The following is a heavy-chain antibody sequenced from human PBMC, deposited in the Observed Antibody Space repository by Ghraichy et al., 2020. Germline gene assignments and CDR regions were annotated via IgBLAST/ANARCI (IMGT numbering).Heavy chain of an antibody. CDR3: AKMTVRRYSYGTTQNGY. Sequence: GGSLRLSCAASGFTFSDYYMSWIRQAPGKGLEWVSYISSSSSYTNYADSVKGRFTISRDNAKNSLYLQMNSLRAEDTAVYYCAKMTVRRYSYGTTQNGYWGQGTLVTVSS. CDR1: GFTFSDYY. V-gene: IGHV3-11*06. D-gene: IGHD5-18*01. CDR2: ISSSSSYT. J-gene: IGHJ4*02.